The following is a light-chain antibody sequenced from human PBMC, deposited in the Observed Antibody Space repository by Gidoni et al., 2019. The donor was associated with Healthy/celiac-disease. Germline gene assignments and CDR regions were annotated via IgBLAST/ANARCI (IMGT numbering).Light chain of an antibody. CDR3: QQDYSYRT. V-gene: IGKV1-8*01. J-gene: IGKJ1*01. CDR1: QGISSY. CDR2: AAS. Sequence: AIRMTQSPSSLSASTGDRVTITCRASQGISSYLAWYQQKPGKAPKLLIYAASTLQGGVPSRFSGSGSGSDFTLTISCLQSEDFATYYCQQDYSYRTFGQGTKVEIK.